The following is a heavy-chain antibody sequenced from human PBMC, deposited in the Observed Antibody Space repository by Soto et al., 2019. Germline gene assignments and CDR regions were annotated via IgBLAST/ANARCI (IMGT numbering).Heavy chain of an antibody. J-gene: IGHJ4*01. V-gene: IGHV4-59*11. Sequence: SETLSLTCTVSGRSISSHCWRWIRQPAGKGLEWVGYMYDIGSTNYNCSFRSRVTISVDTSRNQLSLKLTAVAAGDTAGHYCVRALYCGYDHWGQGTLVTVSS. CDR3: VRALYCGYDH. CDR1: GRSISSHC. D-gene: IGHD5-12*01. CDR2: MYDIGST.